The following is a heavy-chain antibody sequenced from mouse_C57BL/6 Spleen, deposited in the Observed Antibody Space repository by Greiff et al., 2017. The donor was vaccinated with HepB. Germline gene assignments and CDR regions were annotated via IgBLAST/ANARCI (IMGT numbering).Heavy chain of an antibody. J-gene: IGHJ3*01. Sequence: QVQLKQSGPELVKPGASVKISCKASGYAFSSSWMNWVKQRPGKGLEWIGRIYPGDGDTNYNGKFKGKATLTADKSSSTAYMQLSSLTSEDSAVYFCARYHDAYGFAYWGQGTLVTVSA. CDR1: GYAFSSSW. CDR2: IYPGDGDT. V-gene: IGHV1-82*01. D-gene: IGHD2-3*01. CDR3: ARYHDAYGFAY.